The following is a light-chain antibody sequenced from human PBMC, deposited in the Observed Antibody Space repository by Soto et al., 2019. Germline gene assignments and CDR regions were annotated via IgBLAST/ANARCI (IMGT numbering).Light chain of an antibody. Sequence: DIQMTQSPATLSASVVDRVTITCRASQSVSSWLAWYQQKPGNAPKLLIYKASTLKSGVPSRFSGGGSGTESTLTISSLQPDDFATYYCQHYNSYSEAFGQGTKVDI. V-gene: IGKV1-5*03. J-gene: IGKJ1*01. CDR2: KAS. CDR1: QSVSSW. CDR3: QHYNSYSEA.